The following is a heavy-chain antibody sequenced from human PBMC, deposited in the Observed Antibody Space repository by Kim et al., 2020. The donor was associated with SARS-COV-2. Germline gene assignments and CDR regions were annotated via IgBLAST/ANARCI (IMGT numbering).Heavy chain of an antibody. CDR3: ARGGLRAAFDI. D-gene: IGHD3-16*01. CDR2: ST. V-gene: IGHV3-74*01. J-gene: IGHJ3*02. Sequence: STIYTNSMKSRFTISRDDAKNTLYLQMNSLRAEDTAMYFCARGGLRAAFDIWGPGTMVTVSS.